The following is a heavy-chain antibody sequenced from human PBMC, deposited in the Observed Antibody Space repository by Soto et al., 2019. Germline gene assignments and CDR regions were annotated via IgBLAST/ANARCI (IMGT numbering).Heavy chain of an antibody. CDR2: IKQDGSEK. CDR3: ARGGRRSGSYADAFDI. D-gene: IGHD1-26*01. V-gene: IGHV3-7*03. J-gene: IGHJ3*02. Sequence: GGSLRLSCAASGFTFSTYWMSWVRQAQGKGLEWVANIKQDGSEKYYVDSVKGRFTISRDNAKNSLYLQMNSLRAEDTAVYYCARGGRRSGSYADAFDIWGQGTMVTVSS. CDR1: GFTFSTYW.